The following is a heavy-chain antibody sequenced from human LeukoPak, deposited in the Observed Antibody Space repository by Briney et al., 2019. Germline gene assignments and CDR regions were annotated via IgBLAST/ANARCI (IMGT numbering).Heavy chain of an antibody. CDR3: ARVYYESSGYYYSHFDY. V-gene: IGHV3-23*01. D-gene: IGHD3-22*01. CDR1: GIIFSNYA. J-gene: IGHJ4*02. CDR2: ISGSGTST. Sequence: GGSLRLSCVASGIIFSNYAMSWVRQAPGKGLEWVSHISGSGTSTSSAPSVKGRFTISRDNTKNTPYLQITSLRPRATAAYFLARVYYESSGYYYSHFDYWGRGTLVTVSS.